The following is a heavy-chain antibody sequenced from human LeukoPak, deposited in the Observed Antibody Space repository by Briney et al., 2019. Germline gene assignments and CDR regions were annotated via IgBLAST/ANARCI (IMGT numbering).Heavy chain of an antibody. CDR1: GFTYSSYV. J-gene: IGHJ5*02. Sequence: AGGSLRLSCAASGFTYSSYVMSWVRQAPGKGLEWVSSISGSGDSTYYADSVKGRFTISRDNSKNTLYLQMNSLRAEDTAVYYCAKAGKVVPAANLWFDPWGQGTLVTVSS. CDR2: ISGSGDST. CDR3: AKAGKVVPAANLWFDP. V-gene: IGHV3-23*01. D-gene: IGHD2-2*01.